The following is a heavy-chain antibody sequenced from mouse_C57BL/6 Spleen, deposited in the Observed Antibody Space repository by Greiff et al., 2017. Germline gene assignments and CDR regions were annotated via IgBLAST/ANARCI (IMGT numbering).Heavy chain of an antibody. CDR1: GYAFTNYL. Sequence: QVQLQQSGAELVRPGTSVKVSCKASGYAFTNYLIEWVKQRPGQGLEWIGVINPGSGGTNYNEKFKSKATLTADKSSSTAYMQLSSLTSEDSAVYFCARDYGYASLRYFDVWGTGTTVTVSS. CDR2: INPGSGGT. V-gene: IGHV1-54*01. D-gene: IGHD2-2*01. CDR3: ARDYGYASLRYFDV. J-gene: IGHJ1*03.